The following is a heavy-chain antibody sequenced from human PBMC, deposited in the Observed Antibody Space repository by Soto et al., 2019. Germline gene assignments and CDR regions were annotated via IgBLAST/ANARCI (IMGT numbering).Heavy chain of an antibody. CDR3: ARSSGRFWSGYYIAPLGDYYYYGMDV. CDR2: ISYDGSNK. J-gene: IGHJ6*02. CDR1: GFTFSSYA. V-gene: IGHV3-30-3*01. Sequence: GGSLRLSCAASGFTFSSYAMHWVRQAPGKGLEWVAVISYDGSNKYYADSVKGRFTISRDNSKNTLYLQMNSLGAEDTAVYYCARSSGRFWSGYYIAPLGDYYYYGMDVWGQGTTVTVSS. D-gene: IGHD3-3*01.